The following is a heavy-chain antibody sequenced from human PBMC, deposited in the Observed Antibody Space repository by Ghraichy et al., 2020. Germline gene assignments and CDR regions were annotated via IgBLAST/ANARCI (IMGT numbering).Heavy chain of an antibody. D-gene: IGHD6-25*01. V-gene: IGHV3-23*01. J-gene: IGHJ4*02. CDR3: AAKAAGYGFDY. CDR2: ISGSGAGI. CDR1: GFTFSSYA. Sequence: GGSLRLSCAASGFTFSSYAMSWVRQAPGKGLEWVSAISGSGAGIYYADSVKGRFAISRDNSKKMLYLQMNSLRVEDTAVYYCAAKAAGYGFDYWGQGTLVPVSS.